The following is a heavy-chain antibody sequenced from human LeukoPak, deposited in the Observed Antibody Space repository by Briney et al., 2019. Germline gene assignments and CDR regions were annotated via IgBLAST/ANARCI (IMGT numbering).Heavy chain of an antibody. CDR2: IYTSGGT. J-gene: IGHJ4*02. Sequence: SQTLSLTCTVSGGSISSGSYYWSWIRQPAGKGLEWIGRIYTSGGTNYNPSLKSRVTISVDTSKNQFSLKLSSVTAADTAVYYCARVAVTKGGFDYWGQGTLVTVSS. D-gene: IGHD3-16*01. CDR1: GGSISSGSYY. CDR3: ARVAVTKGGFDY. V-gene: IGHV4-61*02.